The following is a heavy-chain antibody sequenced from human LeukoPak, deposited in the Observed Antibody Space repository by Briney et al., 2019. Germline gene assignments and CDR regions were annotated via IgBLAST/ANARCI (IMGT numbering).Heavy chain of an antibody. CDR1: GFTFSSYA. V-gene: IGHV3-23*01. CDR2: ISGSGGST. J-gene: IGHJ4*02. D-gene: IGHD6-13*01. CDR3: ASRTLYGSSWYDAFDY. Sequence: PGGSLRLSCAAAGFTFSSYAMSWVRQAPGKGLEWVSAISGSGGSTYHADSVKGRFTISRDNSKNTLYLQMNSLRAEDTAVYYCASRTLYGSSWYDAFDYWGQGTLVTVSS.